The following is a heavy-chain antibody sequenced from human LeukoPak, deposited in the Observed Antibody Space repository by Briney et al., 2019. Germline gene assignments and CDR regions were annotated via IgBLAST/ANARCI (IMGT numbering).Heavy chain of an antibody. Sequence: SVKVSCKASGGTFSSYAISWVRQAPGQGLEWMGRIIPILGIANYAQKFQGRVTITADKSTSTAYMELSSLRSDDTAVYYCARAGIAVAYFDYWGQGTLVTVSS. CDR2: IIPILGIA. J-gene: IGHJ4*02. CDR1: GGTFSSYA. D-gene: IGHD6-19*01. V-gene: IGHV1-69*04. CDR3: ARAGIAVAYFDY.